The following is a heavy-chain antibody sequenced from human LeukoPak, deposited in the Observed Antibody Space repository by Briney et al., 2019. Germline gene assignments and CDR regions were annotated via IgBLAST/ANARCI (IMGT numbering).Heavy chain of an antibody. V-gene: IGHV3-48*03. D-gene: IGHD2-15*01. CDR3: AILPKGYCSGGSCYFDY. CDR1: GFTFSSYE. CDR2: ISSSGSTI. Sequence: GGSLRLSCAASGFTFSSYEMNWVRQAPGKGLEWVSYISSSGSTIYYADSVKGRFTTSRDNAKNSLYLQMNSLRAEDTAVYYCAILPKGYCSGGSCYFDYWGQGTLVTVSS. J-gene: IGHJ4*02.